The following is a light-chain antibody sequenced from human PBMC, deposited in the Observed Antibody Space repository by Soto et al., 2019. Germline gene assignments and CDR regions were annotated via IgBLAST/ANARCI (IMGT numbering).Light chain of an antibody. CDR3: QQSYSTPLT. J-gene: IGKJ4*01. CDR2: AAS. V-gene: IGKV1-39*01. CDR1: QSISTY. Sequence: DLQLTQSPSSLSASVGDRVTITCRASQSISTYLNWYQQKLGKAPKLLIDAASILQSGVPSRFSGSGSGTDFTLTISSLQPEDFATYYCQQSYSTPLTFGGGTKVEIK.